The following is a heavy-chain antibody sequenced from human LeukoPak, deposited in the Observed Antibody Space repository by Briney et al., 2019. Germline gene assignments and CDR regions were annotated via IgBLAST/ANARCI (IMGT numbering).Heavy chain of an antibody. J-gene: IGHJ4*02. V-gene: IGHV1-46*01. CDR3: AREFYYESSAYGFEY. CDR2: INPSGGST. D-gene: IGHD3-22*01. Sequence: ASVKVSCKASGYTFSSYSMHWVRQAPGQGLEWMGIINPSGGSTSYAQKFQGRVTMTRDTSTSTVYMELSSLRSEDTAVYYCAREFYYESSAYGFEYWGQGTLVTVSS. CDR1: GYTFSSYS.